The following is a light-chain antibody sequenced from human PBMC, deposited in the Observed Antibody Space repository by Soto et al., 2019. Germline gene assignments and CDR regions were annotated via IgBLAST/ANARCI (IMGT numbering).Light chain of an antibody. CDR2: EVS. J-gene: IGLJ1*01. CDR3: SSHTRSSALL. CDR1: SSDVGGYNY. V-gene: IGLV2-14*01. Sequence: QSALTQPASVSGSPGQSITISCTGTSSDVGGYNYVSWYQQHPGKAPKLLIYEVSNRPSGVSNRFSGSKSGDTASLTISGLQAEDEAEYYCSSHTRSSALLFGTGTKVTVL.